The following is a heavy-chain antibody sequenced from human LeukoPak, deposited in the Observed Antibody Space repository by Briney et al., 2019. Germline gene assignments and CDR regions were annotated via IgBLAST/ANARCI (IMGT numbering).Heavy chain of an antibody. CDR3: ARLPYYGSGRKDY. Sequence: ASVKVSCKASGYTFTSYGISWVRQAPGQGLEWMGWISAYNGNTNYAQKLQGRVTMTRNTSISTAYMELSSLRSEDTAVYYCARLPYYGSGRKDYWGQGTLVTVSS. CDR1: GYTFTSYG. J-gene: IGHJ4*02. CDR2: ISAYNGNT. V-gene: IGHV1-18*01. D-gene: IGHD3-10*01.